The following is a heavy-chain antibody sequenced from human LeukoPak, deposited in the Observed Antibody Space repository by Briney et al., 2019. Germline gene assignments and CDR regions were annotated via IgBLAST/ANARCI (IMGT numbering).Heavy chain of an antibody. D-gene: IGHD3-22*01. CDR2: VYFTGST. J-gene: IGHJ4*02. Sequence: SETLSLTCTVSGVSISNYYWNWIRQPLGKALEWIGYVYFTGSTNYNPSLKSRVTLSIDTSKSQLSLKLSSVTAADTAVYYCARWRSSAHYWDSWGQGTLVTVSS. CDR3: ARWRSSAHYWDS. CDR1: GVSISNYY. V-gene: IGHV4-59*01.